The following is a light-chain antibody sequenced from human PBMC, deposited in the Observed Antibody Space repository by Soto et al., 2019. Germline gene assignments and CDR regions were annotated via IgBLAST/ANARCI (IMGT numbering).Light chain of an antibody. V-gene: IGKV3-20*01. CDR1: QSVSSSY. J-gene: IGKJ1*01. CDR3: QQYGSSPWT. Sequence: IVLTQSPSTLSLSPGERATLSCRASQSVSSSYLAWYQQKPGQAPRLLIYGASSRATGIPDRFSGSVSRTDFTLTISRLEPEDFAVYYCQQYGSSPWTFGQGTKVDIK. CDR2: GAS.